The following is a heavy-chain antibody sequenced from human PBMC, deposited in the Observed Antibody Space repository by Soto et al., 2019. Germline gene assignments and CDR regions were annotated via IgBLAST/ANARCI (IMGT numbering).Heavy chain of an antibody. Sequence: GGSLRLSCAASGFTFSSYSMNWVRQAPGKGLEWVSSISSSSSYIYYADSVKGRFTISRDNAKNSLYLQMNSLRAEDTAVYYCARDSHKPYGDYGVCAFDIWGQGTMVTVSS. CDR3: ARDSHKPYGDYGVCAFDI. J-gene: IGHJ3*02. CDR2: ISSSSSYI. D-gene: IGHD4-17*01. V-gene: IGHV3-21*01. CDR1: GFTFSSYS.